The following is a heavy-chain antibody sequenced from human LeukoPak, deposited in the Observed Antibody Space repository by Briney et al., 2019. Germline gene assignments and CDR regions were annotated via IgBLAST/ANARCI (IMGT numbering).Heavy chain of an antibody. CDR3: AKDPVPFYYYDSSEPDY. D-gene: IGHD3-22*01. CDR1: GFTFSSYG. J-gene: IGHJ4*02. CDR2: IRYDGSNK. V-gene: IGHV3-30*02. Sequence: PGGSLRLSCAASGFTFSSYGMHWVRQAPGKGLEWVAFIRYDGSNKYFADSVKGRFTISRDSSKNTLYLQMNSLRAEDTAVYYCAKDPVPFYYYDSSEPDYWGQGTLVTVSS.